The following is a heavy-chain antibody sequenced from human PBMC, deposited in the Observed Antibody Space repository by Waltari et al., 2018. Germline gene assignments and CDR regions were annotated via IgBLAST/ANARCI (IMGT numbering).Heavy chain of an antibody. CDR2: INSDGSST. J-gene: IGHJ4*02. CDR1: GFTFSSYW. CDR3: ARRGLPAADVYYFDY. V-gene: IGHV3-74*01. D-gene: IGHD2-2*01. Sequence: EVQLVESGGGLVQPGGSLRLSCAASGFTFSSYWMHWVRQAPGKGLVWVSHINSDGSSTNYAGSVKGRFTISRDNAKNTLFLQMNSLRAEDTAVYYCARRGLPAADVYYFDYWGQGTLVTVSS.